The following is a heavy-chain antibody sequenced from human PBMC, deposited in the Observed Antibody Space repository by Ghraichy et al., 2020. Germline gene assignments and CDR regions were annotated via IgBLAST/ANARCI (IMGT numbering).Heavy chain of an antibody. Sequence: GGSLRLSCAASGFTFSSYGMHWVRQAPGKGLEWVAVISYDGSNKYYADSVKGRFTISRDNSKNTLYLQMNSLRAEDTAVYYCAKERYSSSGESAFDIWGQGTMVTVSS. V-gene: IGHV3-30*18. CDR1: GFTFSSYG. J-gene: IGHJ3*02. D-gene: IGHD6-13*01. CDR2: ISYDGSNK. CDR3: AKERYSSSGESAFDI.